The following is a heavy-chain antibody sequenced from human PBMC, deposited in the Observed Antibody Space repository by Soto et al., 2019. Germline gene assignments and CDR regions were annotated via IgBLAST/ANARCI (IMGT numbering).Heavy chain of an antibody. CDR2: IKGDGSEK. V-gene: IGHV3-7*04. CDR1: GFTFSTYW. Sequence: GGSLRLSCAASGFTFSTYWMSWVRQAPGKGPEWVANIKGDGSEKNYGDSVKGRFTVSRDNAKNSLYLQMNSLGVEDTAVYYCARAYSYIYYWGQGALVTSPQ. CDR3: ARAYSYIYY. D-gene: IGHD4-4*01. J-gene: IGHJ4*02.